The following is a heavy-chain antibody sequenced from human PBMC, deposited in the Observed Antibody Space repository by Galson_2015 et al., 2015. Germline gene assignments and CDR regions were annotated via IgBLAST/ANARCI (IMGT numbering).Heavy chain of an antibody. Sequence: SLRLSCAASGFTLSFYEVNWVRQAPGKGLEWVSHISSSGITTHYADSVRGRFTISRDNAKKSLYLQMDSLRAEDTAVYYCARVVEGAYIYGFSVEDNRIYSFYMDVWGKGTTVTVSS. J-gene: IGHJ6*03. V-gene: IGHV3-48*03. D-gene: IGHD5-18*01. CDR2: ISSSGITT. CDR3: ARVVEGAYIYGFSVEDNRIYSFYMDV. CDR1: GFTLSFYE.